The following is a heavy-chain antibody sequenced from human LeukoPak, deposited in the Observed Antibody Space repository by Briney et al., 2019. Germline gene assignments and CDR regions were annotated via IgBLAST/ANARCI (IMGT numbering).Heavy chain of an antibody. CDR1: GGYTGSHY. Sequence: PSETLSLTCTVSGGYTGSHYWSWIRQPAGKGLEWIGRISPSGTTHYNPSLGSRVTMSVDTSNNYFSLRLSSVSAADTAVDYCARDFYASGFYFWFDPWGQGILVTVSS. CDR3: ARDFYASGFYFWFDP. J-gene: IGHJ5*02. CDR2: ISPSGTT. V-gene: IGHV4-4*07. D-gene: IGHD2/OR15-2a*01.